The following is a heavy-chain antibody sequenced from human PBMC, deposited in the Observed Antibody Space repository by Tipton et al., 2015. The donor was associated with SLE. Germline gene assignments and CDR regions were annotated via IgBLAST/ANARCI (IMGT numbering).Heavy chain of an antibody. D-gene: IGHD3-10*01. V-gene: IGHV3-9*01. CDR1: GFTFDDYA. J-gene: IGHJ2*01. Sequence: RSLRLSCAASGFTFDDYAMHWVRQAPGKGLEWVSGISWNSGSIGYADSVKGRFTISRDNAKNSLYLQMNSLRAEDTALYYCAKDKGSGGITMVRNFDLWGRGTLVTVSS. CDR2: ISWNSGSI. CDR3: AKDKGSGGITMVRNFDL.